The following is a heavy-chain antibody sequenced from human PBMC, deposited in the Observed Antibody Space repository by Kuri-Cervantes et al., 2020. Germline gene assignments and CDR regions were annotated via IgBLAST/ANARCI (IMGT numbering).Heavy chain of an antibody. J-gene: IGHJ3*02. V-gene: IGHV1-2*04. CDR3: ATAVTGLSPGHDAFDI. Sequence: ASVKVSCKASGYTFTGYYMHWVRQAPGQGLEWMGWINPNSGGTNYAQKFQGWVTMTRDTSISTAYMELSSLRSEDTAVYYCATAVTGLSPGHDAFDIWGQGTMVTVSS. D-gene: IGHD1-20*01. CDR1: GYTFTGYY. CDR2: INPNSGGT.